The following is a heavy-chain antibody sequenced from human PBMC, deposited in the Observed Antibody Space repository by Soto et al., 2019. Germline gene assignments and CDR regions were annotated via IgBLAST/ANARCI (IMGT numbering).Heavy chain of an antibody. CDR2: ISYDGSNK. J-gene: IGHJ4*02. Sequence: QVQLVESGGGVVQPGRSLRLSCAASGFSFSYYGMHWVRQAPGKGLEWVAVISYDGSNKFYADSVKGRFTISRDNSKNTLYLQMDSLRAEDTAVYYCAKDRYHDSRGYPLDFWGQGTLVTVSS. V-gene: IGHV3-30*18. CDR3: AKDRYHDSRGYPLDF. CDR1: GFSFSYYG. D-gene: IGHD3-22*01.